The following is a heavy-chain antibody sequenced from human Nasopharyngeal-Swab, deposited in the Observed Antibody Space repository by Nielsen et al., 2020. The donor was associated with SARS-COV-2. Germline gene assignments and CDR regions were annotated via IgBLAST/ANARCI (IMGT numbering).Heavy chain of an antibody. V-gene: IGHV4-4*02. CDR2: THHTGGT. Sequence: SETLSLTCAVSGVPMSSNTWWTWVRPAPGKGLEWIGDTHHTGGTNYNPSLKSRVSISVDNSKNQLSLTLSSVTAADTAVYYCACRIGIPPVWGPGTMVTVSS. CDR3: ACRIGIPPV. J-gene: IGHJ3*01. CDR1: GVPMSSNTW. D-gene: IGHD1-26*01.